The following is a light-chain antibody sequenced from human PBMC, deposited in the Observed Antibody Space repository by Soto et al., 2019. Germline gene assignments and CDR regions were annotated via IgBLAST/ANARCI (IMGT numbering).Light chain of an antibody. CDR1: QSISSW. Sequence: DIQMTQSPSTLSATAVYRFTLTCRASQSISSWLAWYQHKPGKAPKLLIYDASNLDSGVPSRFSGSGSGTEFSLTISNLQPDDCATYYCQQYENYWTFGQGTKVDIK. J-gene: IGKJ1*01. V-gene: IGKV1-5*01. CDR2: DAS. CDR3: QQYENYWT.